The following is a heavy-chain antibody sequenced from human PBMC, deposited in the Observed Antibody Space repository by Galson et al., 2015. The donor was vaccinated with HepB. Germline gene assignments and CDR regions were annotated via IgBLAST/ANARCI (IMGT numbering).Heavy chain of an antibody. J-gene: IGHJ4*02. CDR2: IRSSTSTV. CDR1: GFSFSRYS. Sequence: SLRLSCAASGFSFSRYSMNWVRQAPGKGLEWVSYIRSSTSTVFYADSVQGRFSISRDSAKNSLYLQMNSLRAEDTAVYYYARDFVSYSGVFDYWGQGILVTVSS. D-gene: IGHD5-12*01. CDR3: ARDFVSYSGVFDY. V-gene: IGHV3-48*04.